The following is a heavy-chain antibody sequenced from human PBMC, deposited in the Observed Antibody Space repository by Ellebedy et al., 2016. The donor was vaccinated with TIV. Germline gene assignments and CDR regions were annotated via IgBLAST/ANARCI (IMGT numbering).Heavy chain of an antibody. CDR3: ARDPLGQVVDI. V-gene: IGHV4-4*07. J-gene: IGHJ3*02. CDR1: GGPISSFH. CDR2: IYSSGST. Sequence: SETLSLTXTVSGGPISSFHWSWIRQPAGKGLEWIGRIYSSGSTTYSSSLKSRVTMSVDPSKNQFSLKLTSVTAADTAVYYCARDPLGQVVDIWGQGTVVTVSS. D-gene: IGHD2-15*01.